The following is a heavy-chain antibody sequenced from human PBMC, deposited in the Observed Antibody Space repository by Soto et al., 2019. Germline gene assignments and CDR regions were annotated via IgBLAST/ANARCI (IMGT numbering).Heavy chain of an antibody. CDR2: ISGSGATP. CDR1: GFTFNNYA. Sequence: EVQLLESGGGLLQPGGSLRLSCSASGFTFNNYAMAWVRQAPGEGLEWVSGISGSGATPYYADSVKGRFTISRDNSKNTLFLQMNSLSAEDTAVYFCAKAEYCTGVSCYFYYFDSWGQGTLVTVSS. D-gene: IGHD2-15*01. CDR3: AKAEYCTGVSCYFYYFDS. J-gene: IGHJ4*02. V-gene: IGHV3-23*01.